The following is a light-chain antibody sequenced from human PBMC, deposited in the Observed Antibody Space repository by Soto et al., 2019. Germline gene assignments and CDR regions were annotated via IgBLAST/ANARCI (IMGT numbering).Light chain of an antibody. Sequence: DMQMTQSPATLSASVGDRVTITCRASQSVRSWLAWYQQKPGTAPKLLIFDASRLESGVPSRFSGSASGTEFTLTISSLQPDDFATYYCQQYDNYPLTFGGGTKVDI. CDR3: QQYDNYPLT. CDR1: QSVRSW. CDR2: DAS. V-gene: IGKV1-5*01. J-gene: IGKJ4*01.